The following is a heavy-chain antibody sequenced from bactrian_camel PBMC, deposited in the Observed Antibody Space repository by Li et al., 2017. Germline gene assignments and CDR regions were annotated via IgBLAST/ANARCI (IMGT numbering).Heavy chain of an antibody. CDR2: IDSDATT. V-gene: IGHV3S10*01. CDR3: AAKMCGKFIDWYTTRALARESYHY. Sequence: VQLVESGGGMVQPGGSLRLSCSASGFAFSAYDMSWVRQAPGKERGAVAFIDSDATTAYADFVKGRFTISLDNGKNTLYLQMDTLKPEDTAMYYCAAKMCGKFIDWYTTRALARESYHYWGQGTQVTVS. D-gene: IGHD6*01. CDR1: GFAFSAYD. J-gene: IGHJ4*01.